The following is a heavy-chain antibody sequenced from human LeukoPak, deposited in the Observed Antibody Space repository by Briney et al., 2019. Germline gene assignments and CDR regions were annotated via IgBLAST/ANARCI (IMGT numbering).Heavy chain of an antibody. D-gene: IGHD2-2*01. J-gene: IGHJ6*03. CDR2: IFYNGNT. V-gene: IGHV4-59*01. CDR3: ARAPRDRGYCGATSCFEYMDV. CDR1: GASFSSYY. Sequence: SETLSLTCTVSGASFSSYYWSWLRQPPGKGLEWIAYIFYNGNTKYNPSLKSRVTISVDTSKTQFSLKVTSVTAADTAVYYCARAPRDRGYCGATSCFEYMDVWGKGTTVTVSS.